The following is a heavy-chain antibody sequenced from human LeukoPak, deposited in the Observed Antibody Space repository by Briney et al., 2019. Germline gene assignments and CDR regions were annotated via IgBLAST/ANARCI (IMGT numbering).Heavy chain of an antibody. J-gene: IGHJ4*02. CDR3: AKAMITFGGVIVQPDY. D-gene: IGHD3-16*02. V-gene: IGHV3-30*02. CDR2: IRYDGSNK. Sequence: GGSLRLSCAASGFTFSSYGMHWVRQAPGKGLEWVAFIRYDGSNKYYADSVKGRFTISRDNSKNTLYLQMNSLRAEDTAVYYCAKAMITFGGVIVQPDYWGQGTLVTVSS. CDR1: GFTFSSYG.